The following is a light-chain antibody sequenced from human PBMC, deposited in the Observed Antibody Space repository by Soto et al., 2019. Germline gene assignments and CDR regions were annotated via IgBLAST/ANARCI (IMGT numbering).Light chain of an antibody. V-gene: IGKV3-20*01. CDR1: QSVSSSY. CDR2: GAS. CDR3: QQYGSSRT. Sequence: EIVLTQSPGTLSLSPGERATLSCRASQSVSSSYLAWYQQKPGQARRLLIYGASSRATCIPDRFSGSGSGTDFTLTISRLEPEDFAVYYCQQYGSSRTFGQGTKV. J-gene: IGKJ1*01.